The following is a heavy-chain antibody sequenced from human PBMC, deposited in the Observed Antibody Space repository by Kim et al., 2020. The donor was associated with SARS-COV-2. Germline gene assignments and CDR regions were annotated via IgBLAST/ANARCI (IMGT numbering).Heavy chain of an antibody. V-gene: IGHV4-34*01. J-gene: IGHJ6*01. Sequence: SETLSLTCAVYGGSFSGYYWSWIRQPPGKGLEWIGEINHSGSTNYNPSLKSRVTITVDTSKNQFSLKLSSVTAADTAVYYCARVRITTVRGVIIGYYYYG. CDR1: GGSFSGYY. CDR2: INHSGST. CDR3: ARVRITTVRGVIIGYYYYG. D-gene: IGHD3-10*01.